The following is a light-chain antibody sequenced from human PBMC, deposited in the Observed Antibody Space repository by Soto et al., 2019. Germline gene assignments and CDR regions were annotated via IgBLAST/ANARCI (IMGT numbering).Light chain of an antibody. V-gene: IGKV3-11*01. Sequence: DIVLTQSPATLSLSPGERATLTCRASQSVSSFLAWYQQKPGQAPRLLIYGASIRATGIPARFSGSGSGTDFTLTISGLEPEDFAVYYCQQRSNWPPWTFGQGTKVDIK. J-gene: IGKJ1*01. CDR2: GAS. CDR3: QQRSNWPPWT. CDR1: QSVSSF.